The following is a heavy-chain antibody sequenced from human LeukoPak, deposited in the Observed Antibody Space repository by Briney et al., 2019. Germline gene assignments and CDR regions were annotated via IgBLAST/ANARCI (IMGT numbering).Heavy chain of an antibody. J-gene: IGHJ5*02. V-gene: IGHV4-59*08. D-gene: IGHD3-3*01. CDR1: GGSISYYY. CDR2: ISHMRTT. Sequence: SETLSLTSTVSGGSISYYYWSWIRQPPGKGLEWIGYISHMRTTNYNPSLKSRVTISLDTSKNQFSLKVSSVTATDTAVYYCARSGITIFGVISSFDPWGLGTLVTVSS. CDR3: ARSGITIFGVISSFDP.